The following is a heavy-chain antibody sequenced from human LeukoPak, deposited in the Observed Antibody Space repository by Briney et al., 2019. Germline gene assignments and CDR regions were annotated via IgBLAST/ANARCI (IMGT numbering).Heavy chain of an antibody. J-gene: IGHJ4*02. CDR2: ISESTSHI. CDR1: GFTFSNYN. CDR3: ARDYSGSYNVDY. V-gene: IGHV3-21*01. Sequence: GESLRLSCAASGFTFSNYNMNWVRQAPGKGLEWASSISESTSHIFYADSVKGRFPISRDHAKNSLYLQMNSLRAEDTAVYYCARDYSGSYNVDYWGQGTLVT. D-gene: IGHD1-26*01.